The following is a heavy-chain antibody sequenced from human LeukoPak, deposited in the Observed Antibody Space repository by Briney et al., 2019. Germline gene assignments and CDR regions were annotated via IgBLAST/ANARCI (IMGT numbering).Heavy chain of an antibody. CDR1: GGSFSGYY. CDR3: AREAVTIFGVVIPFDP. V-gene: IGHV4-34*01. Sequence: SETLSLTCAVYGGSFSGYYWSWIRQTPGKGLEWIGEINHSGSTNYNPSLKSRVTISVGTSKNQFSLKLSSVTAADTAVYYCAREAVTIFGVVIPFDPWGQGTLVTVSS. J-gene: IGHJ5*02. CDR2: INHSGST. D-gene: IGHD3-3*01.